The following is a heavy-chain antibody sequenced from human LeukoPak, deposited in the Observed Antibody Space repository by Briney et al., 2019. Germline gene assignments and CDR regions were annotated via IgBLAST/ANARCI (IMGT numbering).Heavy chain of an antibody. J-gene: IGHJ6*02. CDR3: AKDIAAATRRDYYYYGLDV. V-gene: IGHV3-43*02. CDR1: GFTFDDYA. CDR2: ISGDGNST. Sequence: GGSLRLSCAVSGFTFDDYAIHWVRQPPGKGLEWVSLISGDGNSTYCADSVKGRFTISRDNSKNTVYLQMNSLRAEDTAVYYCAKDIAAATRRDYYYYGLDVWGQGTTVTVSS. D-gene: IGHD2-15*01.